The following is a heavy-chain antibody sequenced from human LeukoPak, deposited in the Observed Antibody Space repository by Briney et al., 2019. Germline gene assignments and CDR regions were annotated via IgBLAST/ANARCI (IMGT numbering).Heavy chain of an antibody. CDR1: GITFSSYA. J-gene: IGHJ4*02. Sequence: GGSLRLSCAASGITFSSYAMHWVRQAPGKGLEWVAVISYDGSNKYYADSVKGRFTISRDNSKNTLYLQMNSLRAEDTAVYYCARSYDSSGYYDYWGQGTLVTVSS. CDR2: ISYDGSNK. V-gene: IGHV3-30*04. D-gene: IGHD3-22*01. CDR3: ARSYDSSGYYDY.